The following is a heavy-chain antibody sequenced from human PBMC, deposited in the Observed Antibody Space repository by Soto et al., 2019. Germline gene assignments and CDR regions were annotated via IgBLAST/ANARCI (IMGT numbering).Heavy chain of an antibody. J-gene: IGHJ6*02. CDR2: ISAYNGNT. CDR3: ARVPATATQGYYYYYGMDV. D-gene: IGHD2-2*01. V-gene: IGHV1-18*01. CDR1: GYTFTSYG. Sequence: ASVKVSCKASGYTFTSYGISWVRQAPGQGLEWMGWISAYNGNTNYAQKLQGRVTMTTDTSTSTAYMELRSLRSDDTAVYYCARVPATATQGYYYYYGMDVWGQGTTVTVSS.